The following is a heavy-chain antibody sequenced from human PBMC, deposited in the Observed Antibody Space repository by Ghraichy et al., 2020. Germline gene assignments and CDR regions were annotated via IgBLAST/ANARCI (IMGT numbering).Heavy chain of an antibody. J-gene: IGHJ2*01. V-gene: IGHV3-13*05. CDR1: GFTFSSYD. CDR2: IAVAGDP. Sequence: LSLTCVASGFTFSSYDMHWVRHIPGKGLEWVSGIAVAGDPHYPDSVKGRVTISRENAKNSLYLQMNSLRDGDTAVYYCARELGIPGHWFFDLWGRGTLVTVSS. CDR3: ARELGIPGHWFFDL. D-gene: IGHD1-14*01.